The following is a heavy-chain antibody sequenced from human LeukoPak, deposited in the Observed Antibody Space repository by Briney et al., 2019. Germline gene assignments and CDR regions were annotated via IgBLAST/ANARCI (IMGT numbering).Heavy chain of an antibody. D-gene: IGHD3-22*01. J-gene: IGHJ4*02. CDR3: ARRGYESSGPKYYFDH. V-gene: IGHV3-23*01. Sequence: GESLRLSCAASGFTLSDYPMTWVRQAPGKGLQWVSLFDRGSLDTYYADSVRGRFTVSRDNDKNTLYLQMNSLRAEDTAVYYCARRGYESSGPKYYFDHWGQGILVTVYS. CDR1: GFTLSDYP. CDR2: FDRGSLDT.